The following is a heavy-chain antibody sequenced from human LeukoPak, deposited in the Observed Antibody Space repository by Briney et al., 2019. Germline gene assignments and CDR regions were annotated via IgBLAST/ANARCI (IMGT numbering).Heavy chain of an antibody. CDR1: GGSFSGYY. V-gene: IGHV4-39*01. CDR3: ASQYYDFWSGQRTFDY. D-gene: IGHD3-3*01. Sequence: PSETLSLTCAVYGGSFSGYYWGWIRQPPGKGLEWIGSIYYSGSTYYNPSLKSRVTISVDTSKNQFSLKLSSVTAADTAVYYCASQYYDFWSGQRTFDYWGQGTLVTVSS. CDR2: IYYSGST. J-gene: IGHJ4*02.